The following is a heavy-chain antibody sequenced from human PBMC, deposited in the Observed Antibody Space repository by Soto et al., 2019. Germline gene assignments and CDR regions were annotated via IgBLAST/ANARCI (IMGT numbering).Heavy chain of an antibody. J-gene: IGHJ3*02. V-gene: IGHV4-59*05. D-gene: IGHD2-2*01. Sequence: PSETMSLTCTVSGGSISSYYWSWIRQPPGKGLEWIGSIYYSGSTYYNPSLKSRVTISVDTSKNQFSLKLSSVTAADTAVYYCARHWEGIVVVPAAIPTEAFDIWGQGTMVPVSS. CDR3: ARHWEGIVVVPAAIPTEAFDI. CDR2: IYYSGST. CDR1: GGSISSYY.